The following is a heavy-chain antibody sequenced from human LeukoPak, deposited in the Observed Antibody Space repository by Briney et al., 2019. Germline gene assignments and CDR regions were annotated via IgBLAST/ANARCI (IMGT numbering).Heavy chain of an antibody. Sequence: GGSLRLSCAASGFTFSSHSMNWVRQAPGKGLEWVTYISSSSSSIYYADSVKGRFTISRDNAKNSLYLQMNSLRDEDTAVYYCARSLPDYFDYWGQGTLVTVSS. V-gene: IGHV3-48*02. CDR2: ISSSSSSI. J-gene: IGHJ4*02. CDR1: GFTFSSHS. CDR3: ARSLPDYFDY.